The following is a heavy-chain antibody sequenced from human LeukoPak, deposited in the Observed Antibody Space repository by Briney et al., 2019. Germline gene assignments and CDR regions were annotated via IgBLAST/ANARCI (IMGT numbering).Heavy chain of an antibody. CDR2: IWYDGSNK. J-gene: IGHJ4*02. V-gene: IGHV3-33*06. CDR1: GFTFSRYG. D-gene: IGHD2-21*02. Sequence: GRSLGLSCAASGFTFSRYGMHWVRQAPGKGLEWVAVIWYDGSNKYYADSVKGRFTISRDNSKNTLYLQMNSLRAEDTAVYYCAKEGVTALDYWGQGTLVTVSS. CDR3: AKEGVTALDY.